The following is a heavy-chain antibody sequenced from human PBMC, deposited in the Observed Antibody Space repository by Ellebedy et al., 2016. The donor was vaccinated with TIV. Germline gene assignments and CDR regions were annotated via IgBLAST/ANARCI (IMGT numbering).Heavy chain of an antibody. J-gene: IGHJ4*02. D-gene: IGHD2-2*02. CDR3: APVERVILGSVVPGAIDT. CDR1: GFTFSAHW. V-gene: IGHV3-7*03. CDR2: IKTGGSET. Sequence: GESLKISXAASGFTFSAHWMSWVRQAPGKGLEWVANIKTGGSETYYVDSVRDRFTISRDDAKNSLSLQMSSLRAEDTAVYYCAPVERVILGSVVPGAIDTWGQGTLVTV.